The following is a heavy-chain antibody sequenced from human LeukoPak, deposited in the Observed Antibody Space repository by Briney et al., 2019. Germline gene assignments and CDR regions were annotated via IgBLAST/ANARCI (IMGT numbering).Heavy chain of an antibody. CDR2: IYNSGTT. V-gene: IGHV4-39*01. Sequence: PSETLSLTCTVSGAAINGYYWGWIRQPPGKGLEWIGSIYNSGTTYYNPSLKSRVTISVDTSKSQFSLKLSSVTAADTAVYYCARKTYGHYDVDVWGQGTTVTVSS. CDR1: GAAINGYY. CDR3: ARKTYGHYDVDV. D-gene: IGHD3-16*01. J-gene: IGHJ6*02.